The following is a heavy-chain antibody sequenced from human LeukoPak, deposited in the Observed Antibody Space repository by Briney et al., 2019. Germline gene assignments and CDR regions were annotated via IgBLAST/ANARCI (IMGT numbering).Heavy chain of an antibody. Sequence: GGSLSLSCAASGFTFSSYSMICVPGARGKALEGVSSISSRRSYIYCADSVKGRFTISRDNAKNSLYLEMKSVSAGHTAVFYCARDEVGGSYAYWGQGTLVTVSS. CDR2: ISSRRSYI. V-gene: IGHV3-21*06. J-gene: IGHJ4*02. CDR3: ARDEVGGSYAY. CDR1: GFTFSSYS. D-gene: IGHD1-26*01.